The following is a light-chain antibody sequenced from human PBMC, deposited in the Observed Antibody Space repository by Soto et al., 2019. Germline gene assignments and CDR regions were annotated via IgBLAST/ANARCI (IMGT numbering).Light chain of an antibody. J-gene: IGKJ5*01. CDR2: GAS. Sequence: EVVLAQSPGTLSLSPGERATLSCRASQTVGTTYLAWYQHKPGQAPRLLIYGASTRATGIPARFSGSGSGTEFTLTISSLQSEDFAVYYCQQRSSWITFGQGTRLEIK. V-gene: IGKV3D-20*02. CDR3: QQRSSWIT. CDR1: QTVGTTY.